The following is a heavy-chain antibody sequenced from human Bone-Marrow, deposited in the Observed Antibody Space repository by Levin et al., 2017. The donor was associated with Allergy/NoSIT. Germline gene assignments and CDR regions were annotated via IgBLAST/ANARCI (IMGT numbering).Heavy chain of an antibody. Sequence: SVKVSCKASGGTFSSYAISWVRQAPGQGLEWMGGIIPIFGTANYAQKFQGRVTITADESTSTAYMELSSLRSEDTAVYYCARAYYDILTGCQYYFDYWGQGTLVTVSS. CDR2: IIPIFGTA. J-gene: IGHJ4*02. D-gene: IGHD3-9*01. CDR1: GGTFSSYA. CDR3: ARAYYDILTGCQYYFDY. V-gene: IGHV1-69*13.